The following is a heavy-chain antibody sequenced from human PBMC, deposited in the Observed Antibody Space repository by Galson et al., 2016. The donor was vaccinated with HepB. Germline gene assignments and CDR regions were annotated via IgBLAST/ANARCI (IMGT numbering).Heavy chain of an antibody. D-gene: IGHD3-3*01. V-gene: IGHV4-39*01. CDR3: ARLRRVPAIFGVVTSGPFDY. J-gene: IGHJ4*02. CDR1: GDSISSRSYY. CDR2: IYYSGST. Sequence: TLSLTCTVSGDSISSRSYYWGWIRQPPGKGLEWIGNIYYSGSTYHNPSLKSRVTISVDTSKNQFSLRLSSVTAADTAVYFCARLRRVPAIFGVVTSGPFDYWGQGTLLTVSS.